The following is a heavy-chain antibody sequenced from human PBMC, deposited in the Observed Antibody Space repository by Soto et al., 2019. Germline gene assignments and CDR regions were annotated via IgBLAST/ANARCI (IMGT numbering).Heavy chain of an antibody. CDR1: GGSISSCGYY. Sequence: QVQLQESGTGLFKPSQTLSLTCTVSGGSISSCGYYWSWIRQHPRKGLEWIGYIYYSVSTYYNPSIRSRVTISVETSKNQFSLKLSSVTAADTAVYYCASLLQNKWFDPWGKGTLVTVSS. J-gene: IGHJ5*02. D-gene: IGHD4-4*01. CDR3: ASLLQNKWFDP. V-gene: IGHV4-31*03. CDR2: IYYSVST.